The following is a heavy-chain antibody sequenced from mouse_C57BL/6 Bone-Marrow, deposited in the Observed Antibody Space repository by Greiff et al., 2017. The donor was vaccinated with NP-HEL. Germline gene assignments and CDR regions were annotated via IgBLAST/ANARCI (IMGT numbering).Heavy chain of an antibody. CDR3: ARRFYGSSPFYWYFDV. Sequence: QVQLQQPGAELVRPGTSVKLSCKASGYTITSYWMHWVKQRPGQGLEWIGVIDPSDSYTNYNQKFKGKATLTVDTSSSTAYMQLSILTSEDSAVYYCARRFYGSSPFYWYFDVWGTVTTVTVSS. CDR2: IDPSDSYT. J-gene: IGHJ1*03. V-gene: IGHV1-59*01. D-gene: IGHD1-1*01. CDR1: GYTITSYW.